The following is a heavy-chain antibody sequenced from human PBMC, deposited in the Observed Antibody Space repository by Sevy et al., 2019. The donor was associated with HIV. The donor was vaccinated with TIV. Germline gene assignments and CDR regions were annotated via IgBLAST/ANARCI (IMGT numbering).Heavy chain of an antibody. V-gene: IGHV3-7*01. Sequence: GGSLRLSCAASGFTFSDYYMGWVRKAPGKGLEWLANIIQDGSQKNYVDSVKGRFTISRDNAKNSLSLQMNSLRVDDTAVYYCARELWPGDYWGQGTQVTVSS. CDR3: ARELWPGDY. CDR1: GFTFSDYY. D-gene: IGHD2-21*01. J-gene: IGHJ4*02. CDR2: IIQDGSQK.